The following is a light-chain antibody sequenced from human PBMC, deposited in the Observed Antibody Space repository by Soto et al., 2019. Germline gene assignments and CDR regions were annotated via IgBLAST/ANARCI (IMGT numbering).Light chain of an antibody. CDR1: QSVSSK. Sequence: MTQSPATLSVSPGERATLSCRASQSVSSKLAWYQQKPGKAPKVLIYAASSLRSGVPSRFSGSGSGTDFSLTISSLQPEDLATYYCKQSKSFPLTFGGGTKVDIK. CDR3: KQSKSFPLT. V-gene: IGKV1-12*01. CDR2: AAS. J-gene: IGKJ4*01.